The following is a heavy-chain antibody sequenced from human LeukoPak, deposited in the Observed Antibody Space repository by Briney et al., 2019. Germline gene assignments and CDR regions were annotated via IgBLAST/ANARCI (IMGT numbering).Heavy chain of an antibody. D-gene: IGHD3-16*01. CDR1: GYTFTSYD. V-gene: IGHV1-8*01. J-gene: IGHJ4*02. CDR3: ARTRCGGGLNFDY. CDR2: MNPNSGNT. Sequence: GASVKVSCKASGYTFTSYDINWVGQATGQGREWMGWMNPNSGNTGYAQKFQGRVTMTRNTSISKAYMELSSVKSGDTLLYYCARTRCGGGLNFDYWGQGTLVTVSS.